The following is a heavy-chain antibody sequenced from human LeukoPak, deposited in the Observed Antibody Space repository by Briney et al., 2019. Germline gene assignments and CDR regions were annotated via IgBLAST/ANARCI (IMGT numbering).Heavy chain of an antibody. CDR2: IYNSGNT. V-gene: IGHV4-31*03. CDR1: GASVSGAGYY. J-gene: IGHJ4*02. Sequence: SETLSLTCTVSGASVSGAGYYWSWIRRHPGKGLEWIGYIYNSGNTDYNPSLKSRVTISGDPSKNQFSLKLRSVTAADTAVYYCARDYDGKSYFDSWGQGTLVTVSS. CDR3: ARDYDGKSYFDS. D-gene: IGHD3-22*01.